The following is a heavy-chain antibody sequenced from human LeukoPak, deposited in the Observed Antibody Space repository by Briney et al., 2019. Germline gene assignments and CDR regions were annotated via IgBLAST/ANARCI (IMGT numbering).Heavy chain of an antibody. D-gene: IGHD4-17*01. CDR1: GFTFSSYA. Sequence: QPGGSLRLSCSASGFTFSSYAMHWVRQAPGKGLEYVSAISSNGGSTYYADSVKGRFTISRDNSKNTLYLQMSSLRAEDTAVYYCVKGGATVTTPVDYWGQGTLVTVSS. J-gene: IGHJ4*02. CDR2: ISSNGGST. V-gene: IGHV3-64D*06. CDR3: VKGGATVTTPVDY.